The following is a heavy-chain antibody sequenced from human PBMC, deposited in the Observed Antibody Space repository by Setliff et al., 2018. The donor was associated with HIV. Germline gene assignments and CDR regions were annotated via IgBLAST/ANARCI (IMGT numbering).Heavy chain of an antibody. CDR1: GYTFTSYD. Sequence: ASVKVSCKASGYTFTSYDINWVRQATGQGLEWMGWMNPNSGNTGYAQKFQGRVTMTRNTSISTAYMELSSLRSEDTAVYYCARGVRFIVPTIEAVYYFDYWAQGTLVTVSS. J-gene: IGHJ4*02. V-gene: IGHV1-8*02. CDR2: MNPNSGNT. CDR3: ARGVRFIVPTIEAVYYFDY. D-gene: IGHD5-12*01.